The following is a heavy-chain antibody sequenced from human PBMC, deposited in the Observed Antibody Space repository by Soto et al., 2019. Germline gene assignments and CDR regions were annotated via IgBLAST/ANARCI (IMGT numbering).Heavy chain of an antibody. J-gene: IGHJ6*02. D-gene: IGHD6-19*01. CDR3: ASDWVSSGCGMDV. CDR2: IWYDGSNK. CDR1: GFTFSSYG. Sequence: QVQLVESGGGVVQPGRSLRLSCAASGFTFSSYGMHWVRQAPGKGLEWVAVIWYDGSNKYYADSVKGRFTISRDNSKNTLYLQMNSLRAEYTAVYYCASDWVSSGCGMDVWGQGTTVTVSS. V-gene: IGHV3-33*01.